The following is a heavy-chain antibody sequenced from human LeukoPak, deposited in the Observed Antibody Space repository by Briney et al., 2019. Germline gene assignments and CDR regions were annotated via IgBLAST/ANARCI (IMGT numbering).Heavy chain of an antibody. CDR2: IIPIFGTA. J-gene: IGHJ4*02. D-gene: IGHD3-10*01. CDR3: AREPITMVRGVIIAFDY. CDR1: GGTFSSYA. V-gene: IGHV1-69*13. Sequence: AVKVSCKASGGTFSSYAISWVRQAPGQGLEWMGGIIPIFGTANYAQKFQGRVTITADESTSTAYMELSSLRSEDTAVYYCAREPITMVRGVIIAFDYWGQGTLVTVSS.